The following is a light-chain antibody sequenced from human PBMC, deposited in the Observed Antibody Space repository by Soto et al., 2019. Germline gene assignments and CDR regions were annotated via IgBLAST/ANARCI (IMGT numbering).Light chain of an antibody. CDR1: QSISGNY. Sequence: EIVLTQSPGTLSLSPGERATLSCRASQSISGNYLAWYQQKPGQAPRLLIYGASNRATGIPERFSGSWSGTDFTLTIGRLEPQDSAMYYCQQYVISVTFGQGTRLEIK. CDR3: QQYVISVT. J-gene: IGKJ5*01. CDR2: GAS. V-gene: IGKV3-20*01.